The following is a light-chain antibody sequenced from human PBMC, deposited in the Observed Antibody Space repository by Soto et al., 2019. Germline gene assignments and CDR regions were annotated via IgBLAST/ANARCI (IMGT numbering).Light chain of an antibody. J-gene: IGKJ4*01. V-gene: IGKV3-15*01. CDR3: QQYHNWPLT. CDR1: QSVGSN. CDR2: GAS. Sequence: EIVMTQSPATLSVSPGERATLSCRASQSVGSNLAWYQQKPGQAPRLLIYGASTRATGIPARFSGSGSGTEFTLTISSLQSEDFAVYHCQQYHNWPLTFGGGTKVEIK.